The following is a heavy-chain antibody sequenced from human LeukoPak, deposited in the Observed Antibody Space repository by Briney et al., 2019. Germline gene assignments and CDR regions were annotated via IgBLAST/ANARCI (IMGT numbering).Heavy chain of an antibody. J-gene: IGHJ6*03. D-gene: IGHD6-25*01. V-gene: IGHV3-48*01. CDR2: IGTSSTTI. CDR1: GFTFSSYT. Sequence: GGSLRLSCAASGFTFSSYTTNWVRQPPGKGLEWVSNIGTSSTTIYYADSVKGRFTISRDNAKNSLYLQMNSLRADDTAVYYCARFAAGGSYYYYMDVWGKGTTVTVSS. CDR3: ARFAAGGSYYYYMDV.